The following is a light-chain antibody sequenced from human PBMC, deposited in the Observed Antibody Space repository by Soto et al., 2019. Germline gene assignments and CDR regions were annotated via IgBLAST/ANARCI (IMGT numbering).Light chain of an antibody. Sequence: DLQMTQSPPTLSASVGDRVTITCRASQSIRHYLAWYQQMPGKAPKLLIYGASTLQSGVPSRFSGSGSGTEFTLTISSLQPDDFGTYFCQHYNSYSQTFGQGTKVEIK. CDR1: QSIRHY. V-gene: IGKV1-5*01. CDR2: GAS. J-gene: IGKJ1*01. CDR3: QHYNSYSQT.